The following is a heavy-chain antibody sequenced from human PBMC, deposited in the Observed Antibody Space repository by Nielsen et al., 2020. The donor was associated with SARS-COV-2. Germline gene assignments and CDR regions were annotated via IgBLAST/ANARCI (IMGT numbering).Heavy chain of an antibody. CDR1: GGTFGNFA. CDR3: ARRLGSHDGFDI. CDR2: IIPISGAR. D-gene: IGHD2-2*03. V-gene: IGHV1-69*06. Sequence: SVNVSCKASGGTFGNFAINWVRQAPGQGLEWMGGIIPISGARTYAQKFQGRVTITADRSTSTAYMELSSLRSDDTAVYYCARRLGSHDGFDIWGQGTMVTVSS. J-gene: IGHJ3*02.